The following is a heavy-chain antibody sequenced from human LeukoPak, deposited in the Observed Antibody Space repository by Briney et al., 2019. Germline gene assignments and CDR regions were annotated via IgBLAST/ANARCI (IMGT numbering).Heavy chain of an antibody. CDR1: GFTFSSYW. D-gene: IGHD2-8*01. CDR2: INSDGSRT. Sequence: GGSLRLSCAASGFTFSSYWMHWVRQAPGKGLVWVSRINSDGSRTSYADSVKGRFTISRDNAKHTLYLQMNSLRAEDTAVYYCARERKLMGFDYWGQGTLVTVSS. J-gene: IGHJ4*02. CDR3: ARERKLMGFDY. V-gene: IGHV3-74*01.